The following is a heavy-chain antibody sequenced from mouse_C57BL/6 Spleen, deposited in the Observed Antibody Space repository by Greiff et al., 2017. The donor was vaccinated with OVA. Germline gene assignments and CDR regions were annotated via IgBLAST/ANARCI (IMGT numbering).Heavy chain of an antibody. CDR1: GYTFTSYW. V-gene: IGHV1-61*01. CDR3: ARGAYTPKGGFAY. CDR2: IYPSDSET. Sequence: QVQLQQPGAELVRPGSSVKLSCKASGYTFTSYWMDWVKQRPGQGLEWIGNIYPSDSETHYNQKFKDKATLTVDKSSSTAYMQLSSLTSEDSAVYYCARGAYTPKGGFAYWGQGTLVTVSA. J-gene: IGHJ3*01. D-gene: IGHD1-3*01.